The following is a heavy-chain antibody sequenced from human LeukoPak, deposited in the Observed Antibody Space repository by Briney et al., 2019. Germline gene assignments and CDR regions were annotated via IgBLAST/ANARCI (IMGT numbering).Heavy chain of an antibody. V-gene: IGHV3-30*02. Sequence: GGSLRLSCAASGFTFSSYGMHWVRQAPGKGLEWVAFIRYDGSNKYYADSVKGRFTISRDNSKNTLYLQMNSLRAEDTAVYYCASLLWFGELWSGGDYWGQGTPVTVSS. D-gene: IGHD3-10*01. CDR3: ASLLWFGELWSGGDY. J-gene: IGHJ4*02. CDR2: IRYDGSNK. CDR1: GFTFSSYG.